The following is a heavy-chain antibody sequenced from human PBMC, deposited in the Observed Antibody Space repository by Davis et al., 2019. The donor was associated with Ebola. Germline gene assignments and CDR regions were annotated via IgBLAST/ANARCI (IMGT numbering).Heavy chain of an antibody. V-gene: IGHV1-69*13. CDR3: ASGAEWLVSGY. J-gene: IGHJ4*02. CDR2: IIPIFGTA. Sequence: SVTVSCKASGYTFTDYGITWVRQAPGQGLEWLGGIIPIFGTANYAQKFQGRVTIIADQSTSTAYMELSSLRSEDTAVYYCASGAEWLVSGYWGQGTLVTVSS. CDR1: GYTFTDYG. D-gene: IGHD6-19*01.